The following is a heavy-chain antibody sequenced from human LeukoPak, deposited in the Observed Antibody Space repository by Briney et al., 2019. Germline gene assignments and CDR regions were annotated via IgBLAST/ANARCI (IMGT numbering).Heavy chain of an antibody. CDR1: GITFSSYG. J-gene: IGHJ4*02. D-gene: IGHD1-26*01. V-gene: IGHV3-23*01. Sequence: GGSLRLSCAASGITFSSYGITWVRQAPGKGLEWVSSISSSGGTTYYADSVKGRFTISRDNSKNTLYLQMSSLRAEDMAVYYCAKRGLVGATYCFAFWGQGTLVTVSS. CDR2: ISSSGGTT. CDR3: AKRGLVGATYCFAF.